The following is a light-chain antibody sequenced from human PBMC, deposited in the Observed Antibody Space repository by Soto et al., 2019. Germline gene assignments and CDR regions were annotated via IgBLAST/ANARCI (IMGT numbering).Light chain of an antibody. CDR2: STS. J-gene: IGKJ1*01. V-gene: IGKV3-20*01. CDR1: QSVSSSY. Sequence: EIVLTQSPGTLSLSPGERATLSCRASQSVSSSYLAWYQQKPGQAPRLLIYSTSSRATGIPDRFSGSGSGTDFTLTISRLAPEDFAVYYCQQYGSSPWTFGQGTRVEIK. CDR3: QQYGSSPWT.